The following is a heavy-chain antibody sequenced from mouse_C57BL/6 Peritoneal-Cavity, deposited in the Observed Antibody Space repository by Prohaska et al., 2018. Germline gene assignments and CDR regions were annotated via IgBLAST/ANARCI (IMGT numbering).Heavy chain of an antibody. CDR1: GYTFTDYY. J-gene: IGHJ2*01. V-gene: IGHV1-75*01. CDR2: IFRGSGST. D-gene: IGHD1-1*01. CDR3: ARGQFVTTVVAFDY. Sequence: QVQLQQSGPELVKPGASVKISCKASGYTFTDYYINWVKQRPGQGLEWIGLIFRGSGSTYDNEKLKGKATLTVDKSSSTAYMLLSSLTSEDSAVDYCARGQFVTTVVAFDYWDQGTTLTVSS.